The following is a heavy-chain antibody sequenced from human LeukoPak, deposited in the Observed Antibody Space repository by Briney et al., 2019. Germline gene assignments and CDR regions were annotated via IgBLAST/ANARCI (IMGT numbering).Heavy chain of an antibody. J-gene: IGHJ3*02. D-gene: IGHD5-24*01. CDR1: DFTIAHNW. CDR2: INADGSTT. Sequence: GGSLRLSCVASDFTIAHNWMDWVRQDPGEGLVWVSSINADGSTTNYAESVKGRFTISRDTAKSTVFPQMNSLRVEDTAMYYCARSRDGTLDIWGQGAMVTVSS. CDR3: ARSRDGTLDI. V-gene: IGHV3-74*01.